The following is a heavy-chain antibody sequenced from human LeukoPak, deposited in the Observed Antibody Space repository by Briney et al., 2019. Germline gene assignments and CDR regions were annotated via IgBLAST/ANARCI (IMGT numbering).Heavy chain of an antibody. V-gene: IGHV4-61*01. CDR2: IYYSGST. J-gene: IGHJ3*02. D-gene: IGHD2-15*01. CDR1: GGSVSSGSYY. CDR3: ASRYCSGGSCYLDAFDI. Sequence: SETLSLTCTVSGGSVSSGSYYWSWIRQPPGKGLEWIGYIYYSGSTNYNPSLKSRVTISVDTSKNQFSLKLSSVTAADTAVYHCASRYCSGGSCYLDAFDIWGQGTMVTVSS.